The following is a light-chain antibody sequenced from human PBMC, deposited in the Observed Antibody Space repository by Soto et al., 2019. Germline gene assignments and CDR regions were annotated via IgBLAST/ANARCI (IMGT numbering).Light chain of an antibody. CDR3: QQCGTSSYT. Sequence: VLTQSPGTLSLSPGERATLSCTASQSVSTTHLAWYQHKPGQAPRLLIFGASSRAPGIPDRFSGSGSGTDFILTISRLEPEDFAVYYCQQCGTSSYTFGQGTKLEIK. V-gene: IGKV3-20*01. J-gene: IGKJ2*01. CDR2: GAS. CDR1: QSVSTTH.